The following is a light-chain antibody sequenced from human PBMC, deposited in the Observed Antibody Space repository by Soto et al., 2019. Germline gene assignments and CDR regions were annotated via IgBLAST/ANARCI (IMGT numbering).Light chain of an antibody. J-gene: IGKJ3*01. CDR3: QQYYSTPFT. CDR1: QSVLYSSNNKNY. CDR2: WAS. V-gene: IGKV4-1*01. Sequence: DIVMTQSPDSQAVSLGERATINCKSSQSVLYSSNNKNYLAWYQQKPGQPPKLLIYWASTRESGVPDRFRGSGSGTDFTLTISSLQAEDVAVYYCQQYYSTPFTFGPGTKVYIK.